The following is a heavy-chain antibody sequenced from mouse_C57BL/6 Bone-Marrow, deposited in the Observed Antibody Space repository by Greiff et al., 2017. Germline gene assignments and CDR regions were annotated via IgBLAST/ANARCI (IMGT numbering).Heavy chain of an antibody. V-gene: IGHV1-55*01. J-gene: IGHJ4*01. D-gene: IGHD1-1*01. CDR1: GYTFTSYW. Sequence: QVQLQQSGAELVKPGASVKMSCKASGYTFTSYWITWVKQRPGQGLEWIGDIYPGSGSTNYNEKFKSKATLTVDTSSSTAYMQLSSLTSEDSAVYYCARRTTVYYAMDYWGQGTSVTVSS. CDR3: ARRTTVYYAMDY. CDR2: IYPGSGST.